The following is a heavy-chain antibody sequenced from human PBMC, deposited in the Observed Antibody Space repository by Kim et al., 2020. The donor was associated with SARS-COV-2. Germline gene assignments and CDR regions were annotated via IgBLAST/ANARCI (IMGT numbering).Heavy chain of an antibody. J-gene: IGHJ5*02. Sequence: ASVKVSCKASGYTFTSYGISWVRQAPGQGLEWMGWISAYNGNTNYAQKLQGRVTMTTDTSTSTAYMELRSLRYDDTAVYYCARDPFYMVRGVIPFDPWGQGTLVTVSS. CDR3: ARDPFYMVRGVIPFDP. CDR2: ISAYNGNT. V-gene: IGHV1-18*01. CDR1: GYTFTSYG. D-gene: IGHD3-10*01.